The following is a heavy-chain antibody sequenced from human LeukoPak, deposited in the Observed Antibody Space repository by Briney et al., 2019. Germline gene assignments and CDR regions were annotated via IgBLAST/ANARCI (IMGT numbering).Heavy chain of an antibody. Sequence: GGSLRLSCAASGFTFSSYGMHWVRQAPGKGLEWVAVISYDGGKKYYADSVKGRSTISRDNSKNTLYLQMNSLRAEDTAVYHCAKDQDVYCGGDRYAWRLGIDYWGQGTLVTVSS. CDR1: GFTFSSYG. D-gene: IGHD2-21*02. CDR2: ISYDGGKK. J-gene: IGHJ4*02. CDR3: AKDQDVYCGGDRYAWRLGIDY. V-gene: IGHV3-30*18.